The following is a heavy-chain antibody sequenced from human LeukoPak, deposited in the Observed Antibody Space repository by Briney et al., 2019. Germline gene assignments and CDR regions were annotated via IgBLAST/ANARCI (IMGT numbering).Heavy chain of an antibody. CDR2: IIPILGTP. V-gene: IGHV1-69*13. CDR3: ARGGTNDFWKDS. CDR1: GGTFSSDV. D-gene: IGHD3-3*01. Sequence: ASVKASCKASGGTFSSDVISWVRQVPGQGLEWMGGIIPILGTPNHAQKFQGRLTITADGSTTTAYMELSSLRSEDTAIYYCARGGTNDFWKDSWGQGTLVTVSS. J-gene: IGHJ5*01.